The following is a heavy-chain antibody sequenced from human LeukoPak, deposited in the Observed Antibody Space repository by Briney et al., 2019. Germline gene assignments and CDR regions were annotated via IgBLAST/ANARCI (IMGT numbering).Heavy chain of an antibody. J-gene: IGHJ3*02. V-gene: IGHV1-69*05. CDR3: ARATYSSSWLKTYAFDI. Sequence: SVKVSCKAPGGTFSSYAISWVRQAPGQGLEWMGRIIPIFGTANYAQKFQGRVTIATDESTSTAYMGLSSLRSEDTAVYYCARATYSSSWLKTYAFDIWGQGTMVTVSS. D-gene: IGHD6-13*01. CDR2: IIPIFGTA. CDR1: GGTFSSYA.